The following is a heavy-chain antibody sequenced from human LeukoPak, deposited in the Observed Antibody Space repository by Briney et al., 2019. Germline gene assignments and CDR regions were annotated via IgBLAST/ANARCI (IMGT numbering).Heavy chain of an antibody. J-gene: IGHJ4*02. D-gene: IGHD3-16*02. CDR3: AKTVSGSYSYQGGDY. Sequence: HPGGSLRLSCAASGFTFSSYAMSWVGQAPGKGLEWVSAISGSGENTNYADSVKGRFTMSRDNSRNMLYLQMNSLRDEDTAKYYCAKTVSGSYSYQGGDYWGQGTLVTVSS. CDR1: GFTFSSYA. CDR2: ISGSGENT. V-gene: IGHV3-23*01.